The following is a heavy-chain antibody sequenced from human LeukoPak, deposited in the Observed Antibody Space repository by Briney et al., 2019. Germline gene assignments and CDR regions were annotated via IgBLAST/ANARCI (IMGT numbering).Heavy chain of an antibody. Sequence: PSETLSLTCAVSGGSISSSSYYWGWIRQPPGKGLEWIGSIYYSGSTYYNPSLKSRVTISVDTSKNQFSLKLSSVTAADTAVYYCARLPKYSRPVDYWGQGTLVTVSS. CDR3: ARLPKYSRPVDY. CDR2: IYYSGST. V-gene: IGHV4-39*01. CDR1: GGSISSSSYY. J-gene: IGHJ4*02. D-gene: IGHD6-6*01.